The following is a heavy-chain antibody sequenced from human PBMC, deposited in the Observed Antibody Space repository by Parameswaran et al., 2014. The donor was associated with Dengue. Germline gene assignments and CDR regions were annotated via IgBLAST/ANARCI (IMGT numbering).Heavy chain of an antibody. J-gene: IGHJ3*02. V-gene: IGHV3-21*01. CDR2: ITGSSSYI. D-gene: IGHD4-17*01. CDR3: ARERQGTTVTTFNDAFDI. Sequence: WIRQPPGKGLEWVSSITGSSSYIYSADSVKGRFTISRDNAKNSLYLQMNSLRAEDTAVYYCARERQGTTVTTFNDAFDIWGQGTMVTVSS.